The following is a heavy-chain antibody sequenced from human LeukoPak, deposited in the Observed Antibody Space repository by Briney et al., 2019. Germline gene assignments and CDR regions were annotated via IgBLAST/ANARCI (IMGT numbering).Heavy chain of an antibody. V-gene: IGHV3-23*01. CDR2: ISGRGGST. Sequence: GGSLRLSCAASGFTFSSYAMSWVRQAPGKGLEWVSAISGRGGSTYYADSVKGRFTISRDNSKNTLYLQMNSLRAEDTAVYYCAKRIQSAMATGYWGQGTLVTVSS. CDR1: GFTFSSYA. J-gene: IGHJ4*02. D-gene: IGHD5-18*01. CDR3: AKRIQSAMATGY.